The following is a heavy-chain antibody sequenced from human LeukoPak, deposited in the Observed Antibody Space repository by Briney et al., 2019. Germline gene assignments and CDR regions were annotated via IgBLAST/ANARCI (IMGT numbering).Heavy chain of an antibody. CDR3: SKNRVVFNWNYAYYFDD. CDR1: GFTFSNYA. Sequence: GGSLRLSCAASGFTFSNYAMHWVRQAPGKGLEWVALISYDGTNQYYAGSVKGRFTISRDNSENTLSLQMNSLRAEDTALYYCSKNRVVFNWNYAYYFDDWGQGTLVTVSS. V-gene: IGHV3-30*18. J-gene: IGHJ4*02. D-gene: IGHD1-7*01. CDR2: ISYDGTNQ.